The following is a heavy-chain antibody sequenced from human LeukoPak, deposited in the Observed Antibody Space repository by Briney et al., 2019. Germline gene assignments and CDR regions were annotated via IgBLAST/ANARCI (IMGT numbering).Heavy chain of an antibody. CDR1: GFTFSDYY. CDR2: ISSSSSYT. CDR3: ASGRGFGPVDGMDV. Sequence: GGSLRLSCAASGFTFSDYYMSWIRQAPGKGLEWVSYISSSSSYTNYADSVKGRFTISRDNANNSLYLQMNSLRAEDTAVYYCASGRGFGPVDGMDVWGKGTTVTVSS. J-gene: IGHJ6*04. D-gene: IGHD3-10*01. V-gene: IGHV3-11*06.